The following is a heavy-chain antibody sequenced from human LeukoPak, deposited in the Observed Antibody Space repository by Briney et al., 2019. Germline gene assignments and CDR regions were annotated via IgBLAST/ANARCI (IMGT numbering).Heavy chain of an antibody. Sequence: GGSLRLSCSTFGFTFRDYAMSWSRQAPGKGLEWVGFIRSKAYVGTTEYAAPVKGRFTISRDDSNSIAYLQMNSLKTEDTAMYYCSRGSYDYWKKAFFDYWGQGTLVSVSS. CDR1: GFTFRDYA. V-gene: IGHV3-49*03. CDR3: SRGSYDYWKKAFFDY. D-gene: IGHD3-3*01. CDR2: IRSKAYVGTT. J-gene: IGHJ4*02.